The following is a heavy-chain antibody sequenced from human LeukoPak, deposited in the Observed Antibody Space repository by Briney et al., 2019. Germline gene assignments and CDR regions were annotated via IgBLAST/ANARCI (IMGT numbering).Heavy chain of an antibody. J-gene: IGHJ3*02. CDR1: GYTFTSYG. D-gene: IGHD2-2*01. Sequence: ASVKVSCKASGYTFTSYGISWVRQAPGQGLEWMGWISAYNGNTNYAQKLQGRVTMTTDTSTSTAYMELRSLRSDDTAVYYCARDLSRYCSSTSCLSWGIDAFDIWGQGTMVTVSS. CDR2: ISAYNGNT. CDR3: ARDLSRYCSSTSCLSWGIDAFDI. V-gene: IGHV1-18*01.